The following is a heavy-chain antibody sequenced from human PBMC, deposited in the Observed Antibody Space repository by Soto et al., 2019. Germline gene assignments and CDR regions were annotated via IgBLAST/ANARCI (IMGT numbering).Heavy chain of an antibody. CDR2: IKDGGVT. V-gene: IGHV4-34*01. J-gene: IGHJ4*02. D-gene: IGHD5-12*01. CDR1: GGSLSGYY. Sequence: QVHLQQWGAGLLKPSETLSLTCAVNGGSLSGYYWSWIRQPPGKGLEWIGEIKDGGVTNYSPSLKGGVTMSADTSKNQFSLKLTSVTAADTAVYYCARGQEGIVATHWDQGTLVTVSS. CDR3: ARGQEGIVATH.